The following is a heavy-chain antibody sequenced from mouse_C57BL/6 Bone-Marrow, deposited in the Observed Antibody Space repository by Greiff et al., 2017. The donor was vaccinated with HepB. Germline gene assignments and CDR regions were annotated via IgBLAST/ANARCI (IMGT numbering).Heavy chain of an antibody. D-gene: IGHD2-12*01. J-gene: IGHJ4*01. Sequence: LVESGAELARPGASVKMSCKASGYTFTSYTMHWVKQRPGQGLEWIGYINPSSGYTKYNQKFKDKATLTADKSSSTAYMQLSSLTSEDSAVYYCARGTYYSSMDYWGQGTSVTVSS. V-gene: IGHV1-4*01. CDR1: GYTFTSYT. CDR2: INPSSGYT. CDR3: ARGTYYSSMDY.